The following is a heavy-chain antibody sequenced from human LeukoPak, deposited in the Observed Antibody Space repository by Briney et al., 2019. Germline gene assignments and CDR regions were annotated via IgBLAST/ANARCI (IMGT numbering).Heavy chain of an antibody. D-gene: IGHD3-22*01. CDR1: GFTFSNYA. CDR2: ISGSGGTT. V-gene: IGHV3-23*01. J-gene: IGHJ4*02. CDR3: ARAMTVVANLWGVFDY. Sequence: GGSLRLSCAASGFTFSNYAMSWVRQAPGKGLEWVSGISGSGGTTYYADSVKGRFTISRDNSKNTLYLQMNSLRAEDTAVYYCARAMTVVANLWGVFDYWGQGTLVTVSS.